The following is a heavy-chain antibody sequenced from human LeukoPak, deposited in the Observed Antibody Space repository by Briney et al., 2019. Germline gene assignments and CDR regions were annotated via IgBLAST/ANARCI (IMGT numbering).Heavy chain of an antibody. J-gene: IGHJ4*02. CDR1: GFPFSSYG. Sequence: GRSLRLSCVASGFPFSSYGMHWVRQAPGKGLEWVAVISSDGSIKVYADSVKGRFTLSRDNSINTVDLQMNSLRAEDSAVYYCVKEYHSRGFGAYFDYWGQGTPVTVSS. V-gene: IGHV3-30*18. CDR3: VKEYHSRGFGAYFDY. CDR2: ISSDGSIK. D-gene: IGHD3-3*01.